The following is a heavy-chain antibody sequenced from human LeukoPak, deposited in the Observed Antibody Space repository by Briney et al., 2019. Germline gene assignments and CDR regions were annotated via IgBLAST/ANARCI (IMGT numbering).Heavy chain of an antibody. J-gene: IGHJ4*02. CDR2: INPNSGGT. D-gene: IGHD3-10*01. CDR3: ARDLEGYYGSGSFQDY. Sequence: ASVKVSCKTSGYTFTDYYMQWVRQAPGQGLEWMGWINPNSGGTNYAQKFQGRVTMTRDTSISTAYMELSRLRSDDTAVYYCARDLEGYYGSGSFQDYWGQGTLVTVSS. CDR1: GYTFTDYY. V-gene: IGHV1-2*02.